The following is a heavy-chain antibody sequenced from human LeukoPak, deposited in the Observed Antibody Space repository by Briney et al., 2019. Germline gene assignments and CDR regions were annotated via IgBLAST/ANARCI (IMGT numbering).Heavy chain of an antibody. D-gene: IGHD6-13*01. CDR3: ARDHLGVGQLGAFDI. CDR1: GISFSSHG. Sequence: PGTSLRLSCAASGISFSSHGMHWVRQAPGKGLEWVAVIWYDGSNIYYADSVKGRFTISRDNSKNTLYLQMNSLRAEDTAVYYCARDHLGVGQLGAFDIWGQGTMVTVSS. V-gene: IGHV3-33*01. J-gene: IGHJ3*02. CDR2: IWYDGSNI.